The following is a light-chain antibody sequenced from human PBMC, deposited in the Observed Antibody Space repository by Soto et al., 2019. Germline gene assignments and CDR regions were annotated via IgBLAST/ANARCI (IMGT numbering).Light chain of an antibody. CDR1: QNINNY. CDR3: QQRSNWPLT. J-gene: IGKJ4*01. V-gene: IGKV3-11*01. Sequence: EIVLTQSPATLSLSPGERATLSCKASQNINNYLAWYQQKPGQAPRLLIYDASNRATGIPARFSGSGSGTDFTLTISSLEPEDLAVYYCQQRSNWPLTFGGGTNVEIK. CDR2: DAS.